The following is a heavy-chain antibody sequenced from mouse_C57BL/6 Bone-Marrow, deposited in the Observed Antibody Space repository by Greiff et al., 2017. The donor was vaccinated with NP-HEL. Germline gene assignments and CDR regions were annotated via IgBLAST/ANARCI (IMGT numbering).Heavy chain of an antibody. CDR2: IYPRSGNT. D-gene: IGHD2-5*01. Sequence: QVQLKQSGAELARPGASVKLSCKASGYTFTSYGISWVKQRTGQGLEWIGEIYPRSGNTYYNEKFKGKATLTADKSSSTAYMELRSLTSEDSAVYFCARSTYSNYDYAMDYWGQGTSVTVSS. CDR3: ARSTYSNYDYAMDY. J-gene: IGHJ4*01. CDR1: GYTFTSYG. V-gene: IGHV1-81*01.